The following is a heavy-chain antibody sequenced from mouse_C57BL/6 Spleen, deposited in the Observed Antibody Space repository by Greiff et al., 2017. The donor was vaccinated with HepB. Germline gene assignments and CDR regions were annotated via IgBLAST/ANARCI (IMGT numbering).Heavy chain of an antibody. J-gene: IGHJ1*03. Sequence: EVHLVESGGGLVQPGGSLKLSCAASGFTFSDYGMAWVRQAPRKGPEWVAFISNLAYSIYYADTVTGRFTISRENAKNTLYLEMSSLRSEDTAMYYCARRGVTTVVANWYFDVWGTGTTVTVSS. D-gene: IGHD1-1*01. CDR2: ISNLAYSI. CDR1: GFTFSDYG. V-gene: IGHV5-15*01. CDR3: ARRGVTTVVANWYFDV.